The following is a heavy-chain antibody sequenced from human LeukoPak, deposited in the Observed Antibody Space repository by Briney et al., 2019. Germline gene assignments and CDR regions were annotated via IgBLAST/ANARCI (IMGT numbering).Heavy chain of an antibody. V-gene: IGHV3-74*01. CDR3: ARQYSYDSSGYYPWDY. CDR2: INSDGSST. CDR1: GFTFSNYW. Sequence: PGGSLRLSCVASGFTFSNYWMHWVRQAPGKGLVWVSRINSDGSSTTYADSVKGRFTISRDNAENTLYLQMDSLRAEDTAMYYCARQYSYDSSGYYPWDYWGQGTLVTVSS. J-gene: IGHJ4*02. D-gene: IGHD3-22*01.